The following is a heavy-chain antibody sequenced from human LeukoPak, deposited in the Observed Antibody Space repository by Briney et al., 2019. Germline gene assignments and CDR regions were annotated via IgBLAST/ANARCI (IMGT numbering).Heavy chain of an antibody. D-gene: IGHD3-22*01. CDR2: IFPGDSDT. CDR3: AREYYYDNGGNPFDS. V-gene: IGHV5-51*01. J-gene: IGHJ4*02. Sequence: GESLKISCKISGCNFASYWIAWVRQLPGRGLEWMGVIFPGDSDTRYSPSFQGHVTFSVDKSISTAYLQWSSLKASDTAMYFCAREYYYDNGGNPFDSWGQGTLVTVSS. CDR1: GCNFASYW.